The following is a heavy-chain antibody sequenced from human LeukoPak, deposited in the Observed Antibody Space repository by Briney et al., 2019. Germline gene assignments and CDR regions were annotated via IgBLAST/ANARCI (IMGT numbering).Heavy chain of an antibody. Sequence: GGSLRLSCTASGFTFTNYWMSWVRQAPGKGLEWVANIKQDGSDKYYVASVKGRFTISRDNAKNSLYLQMNSLRAEDTAVYYCARENWGDYFDYWGQGTLVTVSS. CDR1: GFTFTNYW. D-gene: IGHD7-27*01. J-gene: IGHJ4*02. CDR2: IKQDGSDK. CDR3: ARENWGDYFDY. V-gene: IGHV3-7*04.